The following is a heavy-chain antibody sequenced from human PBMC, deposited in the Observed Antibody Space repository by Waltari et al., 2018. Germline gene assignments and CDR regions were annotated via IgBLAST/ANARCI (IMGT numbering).Heavy chain of an antibody. V-gene: IGHV4-59*01. D-gene: IGHD3-10*01. CDR1: GGSINTFY. CDR3: ARGGSGSRANFDC. J-gene: IGHJ4*02. Sequence: QVQLQESGPGLVKPSETLSLTCTVSGGSINTFYWNWIRQPPGKGLEWIGNIYYSGSTNYSPYLKSRATISVATSKNQFSLNLSSVTAADTAVYYCARGGSGSRANFDCWGQGTLVTVSS. CDR2: IYYSGST.